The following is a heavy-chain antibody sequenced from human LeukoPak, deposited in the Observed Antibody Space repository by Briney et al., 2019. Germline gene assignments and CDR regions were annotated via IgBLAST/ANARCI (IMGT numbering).Heavy chain of an antibody. CDR1: GGSFSGYY. D-gene: IGHD6-6*01. J-gene: IGHJ6*02. CDR2: INHSGST. V-gene: IGHV4-34*01. Sequence: SETLSLTCAVYGGSFSGYYWSWIRQPPGKGLEWIGEINHSGSTNYNPSLKSRVTISVDTSKNQFSLKLSSVTAADTAVYYSARALLAYSSSPVIAAADYGMDVWGQGTTVTVSS. CDR3: ARALLAYSSSPVIAAADYGMDV.